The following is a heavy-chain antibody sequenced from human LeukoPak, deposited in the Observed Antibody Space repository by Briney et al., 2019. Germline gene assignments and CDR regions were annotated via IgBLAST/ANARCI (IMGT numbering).Heavy chain of an antibody. Sequence: GGSLRLSCAASGFTFSSYWMSWVRQAPGKGLEWVANIKQDGSEKYYVDSVKGRFTISRDNAKNLLYLEMNSLRAEDTAVYYCTRTGYSSNSLDYWGQGTLVTVSS. CDR1: GFTFSSYW. CDR3: TRTGYSSNSLDY. CDR2: IKQDGSEK. J-gene: IGHJ4*02. V-gene: IGHV3-7*03. D-gene: IGHD6-19*01.